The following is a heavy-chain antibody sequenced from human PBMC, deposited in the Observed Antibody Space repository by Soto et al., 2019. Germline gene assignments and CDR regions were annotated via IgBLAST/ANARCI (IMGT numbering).Heavy chain of an antibody. V-gene: IGHV1-3*01. Sequence: QVQLVQSGAEVKKPGASVKVSCKASGYTFTSYAMHWVRQAPGQRLEWMGWINAGNGNTKYSQKFQGRVTITRDTSASTAYMELSSLRSEDTAVYYCASGRAGFGELLPLDYWGQGTLVTVSS. CDR1: GYTFTSYA. D-gene: IGHD3-10*01. J-gene: IGHJ4*02. CDR2: INAGNGNT. CDR3: ASGRAGFGELLPLDY.